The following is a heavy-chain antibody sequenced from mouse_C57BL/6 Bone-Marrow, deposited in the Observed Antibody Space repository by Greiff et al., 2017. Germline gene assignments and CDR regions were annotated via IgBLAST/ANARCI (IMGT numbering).Heavy chain of an antibody. V-gene: IGHV1-76*01. Sequence: VKLVESGAELVRPGASVKLSCKASGYTFTDYYINWVKQRPGQGLEWIARIYPGSGNTYYNEKFKGKATLTAEKSSSTAYMQLSSLTSEDSAVYFCARSPLWLRRRVYYAMDYWGQGTSVTVSS. CDR2: IYPGSGNT. J-gene: IGHJ4*01. CDR1: GYTFTDYY. D-gene: IGHD2-2*01. CDR3: ARSPLWLRRRVYYAMDY.